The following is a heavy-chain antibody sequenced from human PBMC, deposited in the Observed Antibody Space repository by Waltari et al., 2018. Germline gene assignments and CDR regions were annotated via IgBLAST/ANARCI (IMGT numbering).Heavy chain of an antibody. Sequence: EVQLLESGGGLVQRGWSLGPFCAAFGVHFSLCAMRVVGQTPGQGLEWVSSIRGGGDGTYYGDSVRGRFTISRDNSKNALYLQMSSLSAEDAAVYYCAKENNPLGIPGDYGMDVWGQGTTVSVSS. CDR1: GVHFSLCA. J-gene: IGHJ6*02. CDR2: IRGGGDGT. CDR3: AKENNPLGIPGDYGMDV. D-gene: IGHD1-20*01. V-gene: IGHV3-23*01.